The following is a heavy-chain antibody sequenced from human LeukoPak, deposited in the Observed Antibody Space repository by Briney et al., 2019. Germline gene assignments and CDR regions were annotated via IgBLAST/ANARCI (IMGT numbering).Heavy chain of an antibody. CDR3: TTWGY. J-gene: IGHJ4*02. D-gene: IGHD3-16*01. Sequence: PGKGLHWVSTISVSGGSTYYADSVKGRFTISRDNSRNTLYLQMNSLRAEDTAVYYCTTWGYWGQGTLVTVSS. V-gene: IGHV3-23*01. CDR2: ISVSGGST.